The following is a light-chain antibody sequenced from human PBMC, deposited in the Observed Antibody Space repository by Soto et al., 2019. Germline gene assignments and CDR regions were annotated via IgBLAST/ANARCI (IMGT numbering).Light chain of an antibody. CDR3: QQYQSLT. J-gene: IGKJ4*01. V-gene: IGKV3-20*01. Sequence: IEFTQSPAILALSPGDRATLSCRASQSVSSSYLAWYQHKPGQAPMLLIHGASSRVAGIPDRFRGSGSGTDFTLTITRLEPEDFAVYYCQQYQSLTFGGGTKVDIK. CDR2: GAS. CDR1: QSVSSSY.